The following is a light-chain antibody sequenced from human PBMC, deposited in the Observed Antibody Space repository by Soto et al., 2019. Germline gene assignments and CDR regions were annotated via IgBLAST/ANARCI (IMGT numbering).Light chain of an antibody. J-gene: IGKJ4*01. CDR2: EES. V-gene: IGKV1-5*03. CDR3: HQYKTLLP. CDR1: HNITKS. Sequence: DIHMTQSPTTLSASLGDRVTITFRASHNITKSLAWYQQKPGKAPKLLIYEESSLQRGVPSRFSGSGPGTAFPLPISSLKPDDLQTYYCHQYKTLLPSGGGTRWIS.